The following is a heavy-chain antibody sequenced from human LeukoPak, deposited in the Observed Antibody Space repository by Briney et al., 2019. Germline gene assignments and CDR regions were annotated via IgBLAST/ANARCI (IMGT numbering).Heavy chain of an antibody. CDR2: IYTSGST. CDR1: GGSISSYY. CDR3: ASYDSSGAYFQH. Sequence: SETLSLTCTVPGGSISSYYWSWIRQPAGKGLGWIGRIYTSGSTDFNPSLKSRVTMSVDTSKNQFSLKLSSVTAADTAVYYCASYDSSGAYFQHGGQGTLVTVSS. D-gene: IGHD3-22*01. J-gene: IGHJ1*01. V-gene: IGHV4-4*07.